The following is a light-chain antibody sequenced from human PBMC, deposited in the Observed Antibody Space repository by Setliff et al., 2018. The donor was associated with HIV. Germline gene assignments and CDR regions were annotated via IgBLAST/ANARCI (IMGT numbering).Light chain of an antibody. CDR3: SSYTSSSTLI. V-gene: IGLV2-14*03. J-gene: IGLJ1*01. Sequence: QSVLTQPASVSGSPGQSITISCTGTSSDAGGFNYVSWYQQHPGKAPKLMIYDVRNRPSGVSNRFSGSKSGNTASLTISGLQAEDEADYYCSSYTSSSTLIFGTGTKVTVL. CDR1: SSDAGGFNY. CDR2: DVR.